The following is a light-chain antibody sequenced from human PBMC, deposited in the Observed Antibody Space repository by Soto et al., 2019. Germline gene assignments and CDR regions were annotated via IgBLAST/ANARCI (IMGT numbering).Light chain of an antibody. CDR3: MQPRQSWT. V-gene: IGKV2-28*01. CDR2: LGS. CDR1: QILLHSNGYNY. Sequence: VVPKWPQKVPISPGEGKVIFCRSTQILLHSNGYNYLEWYRQKPRQSPQILIYLGSNRASGVADRFSGRGSRTDFTVKISRVEAEEVGVYYCMQPRQSWTFGQGTKVDIK. J-gene: IGKJ1*01.